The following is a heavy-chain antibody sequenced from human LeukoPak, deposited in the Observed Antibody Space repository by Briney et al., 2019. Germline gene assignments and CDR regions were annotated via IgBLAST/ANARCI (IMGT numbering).Heavy chain of an antibody. V-gene: IGHV3-48*02. CDR2: ISSSSSTI. D-gene: IGHD3-22*01. CDR1: GFTFGSYS. J-gene: IGHJ4*02. CDR3: ARVYYDSSGYYYFDY. Sequence: GGSLRLSCAASGFTFGSYSMNWVRQAPGKGLEWVSHISSSSSTIYYADSVKGRFTISRDNAKNSLYLQMNSLIDEDTAVYYCARVYYDSSGYYYFDYWGQGTLVTVSS.